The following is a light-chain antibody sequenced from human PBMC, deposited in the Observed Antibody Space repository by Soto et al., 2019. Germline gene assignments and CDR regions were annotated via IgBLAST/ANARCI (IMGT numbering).Light chain of an antibody. CDR2: STS. CDR3: EQANSFPPWT. V-gene: IGKV1-12*01. CDR1: QPISRW. J-gene: IGKJ1*01. Sequence: DIQMTQSPSSVSASVGDRVTITCRASQPISRWLAWYQQKPGKAPKLLIYSTSSLQSGVPSRFSGSGSGTDFTLTISSLQPEDFATYYCEQANSFPPWTFGQGTKVDIK.